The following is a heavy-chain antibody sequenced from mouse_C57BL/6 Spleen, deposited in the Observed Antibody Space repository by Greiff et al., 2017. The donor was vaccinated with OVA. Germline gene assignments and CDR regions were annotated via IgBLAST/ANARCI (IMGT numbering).Heavy chain of an antibody. Sequence: QVQLQQPGAELVKPGASVKLSCKASGYTFPSYWMQWVKQRPGQGLEWIGEIDPSDSYTNYTQKFKGKATLTVDTSSSPAYMQLSSLTSEDSAVYYCARKGAQATFDYWGQGTTLTVSS. J-gene: IGHJ2*01. CDR1: GYTFPSYW. CDR3: ARKGAQATFDY. D-gene: IGHD3-2*02. V-gene: IGHV1-50*01. CDR2: IDPSDSYT.